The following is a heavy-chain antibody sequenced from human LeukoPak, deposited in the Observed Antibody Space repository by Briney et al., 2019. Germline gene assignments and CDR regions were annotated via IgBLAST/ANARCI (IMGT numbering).Heavy chain of an antibody. CDR2: ISGGGGSK. D-gene: IGHD5-18*01. CDR3: AKANTSMVRRYYFDY. J-gene: IGHJ4*02. CDR1: GFTFSNYA. V-gene: IGHV3-23*01. Sequence: PGGSLTLSCAASGFTFSNYAVSCIRHAPGKGLEWVSVISGGGGSKFYGDSVKGRFTISRDYSRDTLYLQMDSLRAEDTAVYYCAKANTSMVRRYYFDYWGQGTLVTVSS.